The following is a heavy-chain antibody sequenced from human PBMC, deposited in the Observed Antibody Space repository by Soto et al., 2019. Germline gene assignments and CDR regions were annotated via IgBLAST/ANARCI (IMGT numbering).Heavy chain of an antibody. V-gene: IGHV3-33*01. CDR1: GFTFSSYG. J-gene: IGHJ6*02. CDR3: ARSQGCSSTSCYAVGYYYYGMDV. CDR2: IWYDGSNK. D-gene: IGHD2-2*01. Sequence: QVPLVESGGGVVQPGRSLRLSCAASGFTFSSYGMHWVRQAPGKGLEWVAVIWYDGSNKYYADSVKGRFTISRDNSKNTLYLQMNSLRAEDTAVYYCARSQGCSSTSCYAVGYYYYGMDVWGQGTTVTVSS.